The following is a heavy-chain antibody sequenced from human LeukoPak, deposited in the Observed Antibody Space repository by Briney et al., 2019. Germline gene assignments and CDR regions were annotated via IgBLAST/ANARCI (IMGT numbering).Heavy chain of an antibody. CDR1: GFTFRDHY. CDR2: ISTSSTYT. V-gene: IGHV3-11*03. CDR3: ARHYCSSTSCDKYFDY. J-gene: IGHJ4*02. Sequence: PGGSLRLSCAVSGFTFRDHYLSWIRQAPGKGLEWVSYISTSSTYTSYADSVKGRFTISGDNAKNSLYLQMNSLRAEDTAVYYCARHYCSSTSCDKYFDYWGQGTLVTVSS. D-gene: IGHD2-2*02.